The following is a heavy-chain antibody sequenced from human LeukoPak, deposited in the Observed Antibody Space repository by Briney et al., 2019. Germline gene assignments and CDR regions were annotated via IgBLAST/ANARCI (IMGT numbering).Heavy chain of an antibody. J-gene: IGHJ4*02. CDR3: ASFLMVRGVLFDY. CDR2: IKQDGSEK. Sequence: GGSLRLSCAASGFTFSSYWMSWVRQAPGKGLEWVANIKQDGSEKYYLDSVKGRFTISRDNAKNSLYLQMISLRAEDTAVYYCASFLMVRGVLFDYWGQGTLVTVSS. D-gene: IGHD3-10*01. V-gene: IGHV3-7*01. CDR1: GFTFSSYW.